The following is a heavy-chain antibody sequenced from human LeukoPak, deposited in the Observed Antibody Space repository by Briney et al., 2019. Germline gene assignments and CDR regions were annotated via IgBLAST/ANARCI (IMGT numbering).Heavy chain of an antibody. V-gene: IGHV3-23*01. CDR1: GLTFGDYG. D-gene: IGHD6-19*01. J-gene: IGHJ6*02. CDR2: ISGSGGST. Sequence: QSGGSLRLSRAASGLTFGDYGMSWVRQAPGKGLEWVSSISGSGGSTYYADSVKGRFTISRDNSQNTLYLQMNSLRAEDTAVYYCAKDRSGGGDYYFGMDVWGPGTTVTVSS. CDR3: AKDRSGGGDYYFGMDV.